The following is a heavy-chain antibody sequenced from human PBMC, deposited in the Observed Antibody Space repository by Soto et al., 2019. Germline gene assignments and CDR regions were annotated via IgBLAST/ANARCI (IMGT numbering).Heavy chain of an antibody. J-gene: IGHJ4*02. CDR2: INLSADRT. D-gene: IGHD3-16*01. CDR3: ARNASGGFDS. Sequence: ASVKVSCKASGYIFTNYYIHWVRQAPGQGLEWMGIINLSADRTSYAQKFQGRFTMTMDTSTGTAYMELRSLRSDDTAVYYCARNASGGFDSWGQGTLVTVSS. V-gene: IGHV1-46*01. CDR1: GYIFTNYY.